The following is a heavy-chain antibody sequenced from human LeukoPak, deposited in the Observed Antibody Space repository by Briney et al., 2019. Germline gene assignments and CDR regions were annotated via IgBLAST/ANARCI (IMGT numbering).Heavy chain of an antibody. J-gene: IGHJ4*02. CDR3: ATGVATAFTY. Sequence: GASVKVSCKASGYTFTDYYIHWVRQASGHGLEWMAFVNPNSGDTYSAPKFQGRVTMTRDTSITTASMELRWLSSDDTAVYYCATGVATAFTYWGQGTLVTVSS. CDR2: VNPNSGDT. CDR1: GYTFTDYY. V-gene: IGHV1-2*02. D-gene: IGHD5-18*01.